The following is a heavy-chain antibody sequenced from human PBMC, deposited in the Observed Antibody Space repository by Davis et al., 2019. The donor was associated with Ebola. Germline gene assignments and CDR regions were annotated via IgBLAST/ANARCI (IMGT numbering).Heavy chain of an antibody. J-gene: IGHJ6*02. CDR3: ARDIGYSDGWPDYDYYGMDV. CDR1: AFTFSLFA. D-gene: IGHD6-19*01. CDR2: VSYDGRHK. Sequence: GESLKISCAASAFTFSLFAMHWVRQAPGKGLQWVAVVSYDGRHKYYADSVKGRFSISRDNSKNTFNLQMNSLTAEDTAVYYCARDIGYSDGWPDYDYYGMDVWGQGTTVTVSS. V-gene: IGHV3-30*04.